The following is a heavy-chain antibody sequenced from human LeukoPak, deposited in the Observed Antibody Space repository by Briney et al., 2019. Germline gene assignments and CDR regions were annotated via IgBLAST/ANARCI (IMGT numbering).Heavy chain of an antibody. Sequence: SGPTLVNPTETLTLTCTVSGFSLSNARMGVSCIRQPPGKALEWLAHIFSNDEKSYSTSLKSRLTISKDTSKSQVVLTMTNMDPVDTATYYCARTGGYGDYRTIDYWGQGTLVTVSS. CDR2: IFSNDEK. CDR3: ARTGGYGDYRTIDY. CDR1: GFSLSNARMG. J-gene: IGHJ4*02. V-gene: IGHV2-26*01. D-gene: IGHD4-17*01.